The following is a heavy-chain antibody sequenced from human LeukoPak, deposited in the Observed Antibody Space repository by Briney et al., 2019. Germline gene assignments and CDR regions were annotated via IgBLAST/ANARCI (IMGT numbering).Heavy chain of an antibody. D-gene: IGHD3-10*01. V-gene: IGHV1-18*01. Sequence: GASVKVSCKASGYTFINYGISWVRQAPGHGLEWMGWISAYNGYTHSAQNLQGGFTMTTDTHSTTAYMDLTSLTSDDTAVYYCARDNDFGDLTAFDIWGQGTMVTVSS. CDR1: GYTFINYG. CDR2: ISAYNGYT. J-gene: IGHJ3*02. CDR3: ARDNDFGDLTAFDI.